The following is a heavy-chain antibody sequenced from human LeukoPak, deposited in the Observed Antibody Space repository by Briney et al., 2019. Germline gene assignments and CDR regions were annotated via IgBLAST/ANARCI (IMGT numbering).Heavy chain of an antibody. CDR1: GGSISSYY. J-gene: IGHJ4*02. CDR2: IYYSGST. Sequence: KSSETLSLTCTVSGGSISSYYWSWIRQPPGKGLVWIGYIYYSGSTNYNPSLKSRVTISVDTSKNQFSLKLSSVTAADTAVYYCARGSGNWNGPTDFDYWGQGTLVTVSS. D-gene: IGHD1-1*01. CDR3: ARGSGNWNGPTDFDY. V-gene: IGHV4-59*01.